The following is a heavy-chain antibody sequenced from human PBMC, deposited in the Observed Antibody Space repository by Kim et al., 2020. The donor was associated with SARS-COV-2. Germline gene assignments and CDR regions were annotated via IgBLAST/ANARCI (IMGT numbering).Heavy chain of an antibody. CDR2: ISASGGDT. V-gene: IGHV3-23*01. Sequence: GGSLRLSCAASGFTFSSYALSWVRQAPGKGLEWVSRISASGGDTYYADSVQGRFTISRDNSKNALNLEMNSLRAEDPALYYCAKVTTLTAPFYDYWGQGT. D-gene: IGHD4-4*01. J-gene: IGHJ4*02. CDR3: AKVTTLTAPFYDY. CDR1: GFTFSSYA.